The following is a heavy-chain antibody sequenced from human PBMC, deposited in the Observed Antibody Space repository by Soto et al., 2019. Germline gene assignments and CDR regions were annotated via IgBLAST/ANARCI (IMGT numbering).Heavy chain of an antibody. D-gene: IGHD3-10*02. CDR2: IYSGGST. Sequence: GGSLRLPWAASGFMVSRNYISLVRQAPGKGLEWVSVIYSGGSTYYADSVKGRFTISRDNSKNTLYLQMYSLRAEDTAVYYCVRVDVGHDAFAIRGQGTTVTVS. J-gene: IGHJ3*02. CDR3: VRVDVGHDAFAI. V-gene: IGHV3-66*01. CDR1: GFMVSRNY.